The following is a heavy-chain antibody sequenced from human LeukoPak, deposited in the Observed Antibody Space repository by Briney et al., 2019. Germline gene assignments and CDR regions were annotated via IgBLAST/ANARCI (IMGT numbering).Heavy chain of an antibody. V-gene: IGHV4-39*01. CDR1: GGSISRSSYY. D-gene: IGHD3-3*01. CDR2: TYYSGST. CDR3: ARPRGDLWSGYDY. J-gene: IGHJ4*02. Sequence: SEALSLTCSVSGGSISRSSYYWTWIRQSPGRGLEWIGNTYYSGSTLYNPSLKSRVTISVDTSKNQFSLRLTSVTAADTAVYYCARPRGDLWSGYDYWGQGVLVTVSP.